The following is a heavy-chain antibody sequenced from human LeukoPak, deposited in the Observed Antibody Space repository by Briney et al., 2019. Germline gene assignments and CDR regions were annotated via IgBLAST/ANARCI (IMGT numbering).Heavy chain of an antibody. Sequence: PGGSLRLSCAASGFTLSSYSMNWVRQAPGKGLEWVSSISSSSSYIYYADSVKGRFTISRDNAKNSLYLQMNSLRAEDTAVYYCARDRGYSSSWYVWDPYYYYYYMDVWGKGTTVTVSS. D-gene: IGHD6-13*01. CDR2: ISSSSSYI. V-gene: IGHV3-21*01. J-gene: IGHJ6*03. CDR1: GFTLSSYS. CDR3: ARDRGYSSSWYVWDPYYYYYYMDV.